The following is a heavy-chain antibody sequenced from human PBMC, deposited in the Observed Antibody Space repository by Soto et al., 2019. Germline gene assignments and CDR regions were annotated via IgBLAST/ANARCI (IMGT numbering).Heavy chain of an antibody. D-gene: IGHD2-15*01. CDR1: GGTFSSYA. J-gene: IGHJ6*02. CDR2: IIPIFGTA. CDR3: AKRVKVVVAATPHYHYGMDV. V-gene: IGHV1-69*13. Sequence: SVKVSGKASGGTFSSYAISWVRQAPGQGLEWMGGIIPIFGTANYAQKFQGRVTITADESTSTAHMELSSLRSEDTAVYYCAKRVKVVVAATPHYHYGMDVWGQGTTVTVSS.